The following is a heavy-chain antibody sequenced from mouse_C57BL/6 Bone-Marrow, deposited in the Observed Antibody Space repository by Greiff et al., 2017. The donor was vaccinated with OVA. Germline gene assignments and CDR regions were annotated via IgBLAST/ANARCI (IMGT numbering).Heavy chain of an antibody. J-gene: IGHJ4*01. CDR1: FFPFTSYW. CDR2: IDPSDSYT. D-gene: IGHD1-1*01. CDR3: ARSPITTVVAKAMDY. Sequence: QVQLQQPGSELVMPVASVKLSCKASFFPFTSYWMPWVQQRPGPGLAWIGEIDPSDSYTNSNQKFKGKSTLTVDKSASTAYMQLSSLTSEDSAVYYCARSPITTVVAKAMDYWGQGTSVTVSS. V-gene: IGHV1-69*01.